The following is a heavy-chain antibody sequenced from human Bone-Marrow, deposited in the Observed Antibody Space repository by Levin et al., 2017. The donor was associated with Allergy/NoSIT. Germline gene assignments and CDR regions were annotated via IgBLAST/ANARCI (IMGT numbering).Heavy chain of an antibody. CDR3: AKDAGPPFDFWSGYTGGYLDY. CDR1: GFMFTNYA. J-gene: IGHJ4*02. V-gene: IGHV3-23*01. D-gene: IGHD3-3*01. CDR2: ISNSGVTT. Sequence: GESLKISCTASGFMFTNYAMTWVRQAPGKGLEWVSSISNSGVTTYYADSVKGRFTISRDDSKNTLYLQMNNLRDEDTSLYYCAKDAGPPFDFWSGYTGGYLDYWGQGTLVTVSS.